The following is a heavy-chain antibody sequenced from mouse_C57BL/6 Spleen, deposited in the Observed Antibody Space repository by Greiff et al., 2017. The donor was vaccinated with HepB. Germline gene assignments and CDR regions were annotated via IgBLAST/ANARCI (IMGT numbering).Heavy chain of an antibody. CDR1: GYTFTSYW. D-gene: IGHD1-1*01. CDR3: ARYGSSYGFAY. CDR2: IDPSDSYT. V-gene: IGHV1-59*01. Sequence: QVQLQQPGAELVRPGTSVKLSCKASGYTFTSYWMHWVKQRPGQGLEWIGVIDPSDSYTNYNQKFKGKATLTVDTSSSTAYMQLSSLTSEDSAVYYCARYGSSYGFAYWGQGTLVTVSA. J-gene: IGHJ3*01.